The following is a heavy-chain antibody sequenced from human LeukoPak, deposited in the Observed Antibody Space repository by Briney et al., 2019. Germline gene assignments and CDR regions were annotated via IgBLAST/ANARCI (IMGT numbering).Heavy chain of an antibody. CDR1: GFTFSSYG. J-gene: IGHJ6*02. CDR2: IWYDGSNK. V-gene: IGHV3-33*01. D-gene: IGHD3-9*01. CDR3: AGGRYYDILSPMDV. Sequence: GGSLRLSCAASGFTFSSYGMHWVRQAPGKGLEWVAVIWYDGSNKYYADSVKGRFTISRDNSKNTLYLQMNSLRAEDTAVYYCAGGRYYDILSPMDVWGQGTTVTVSS.